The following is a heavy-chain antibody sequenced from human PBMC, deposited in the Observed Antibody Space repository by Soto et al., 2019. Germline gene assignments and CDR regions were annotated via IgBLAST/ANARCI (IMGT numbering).Heavy chain of an antibody. Sequence: QLQLQESGPGLVKPSETLSLTCTVSGGSISSSSYYWGWIRQTPGKGLEWIGSIYYSGSTYYNPSLKRRVTISVDTSKNQFSLKLSSVTAADTAVYYCARHRYSGYDFPIVYWGQGTLVTVSS. CDR3: ARHRYSGYDFPIVY. D-gene: IGHD5-12*01. CDR1: GGSISSSSYY. CDR2: IYYSGST. V-gene: IGHV4-39*01. J-gene: IGHJ4*02.